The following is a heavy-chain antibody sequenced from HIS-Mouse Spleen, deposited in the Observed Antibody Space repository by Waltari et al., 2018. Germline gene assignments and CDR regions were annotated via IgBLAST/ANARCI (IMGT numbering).Heavy chain of an antibody. CDR1: GFTFSSYA. J-gene: IGHJ4*02. CDR2: ISYDGRNK. D-gene: IGHD3-10*01. Sequence: QVQLVESGGGVVQPGRSLRLSCAASGFTFSSYAMHWVRQAPGKGLEWVAVISYDGRNKYYADSVKGRFTISRDNSKNTLYLQMNSLRAEDTAVYYCAREGDLWGQGTLVTVSS. CDR3: AREGDL. V-gene: IGHV3-30*04.